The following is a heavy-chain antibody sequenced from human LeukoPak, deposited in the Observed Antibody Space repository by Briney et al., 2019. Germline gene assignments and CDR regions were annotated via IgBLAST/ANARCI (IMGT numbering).Heavy chain of an antibody. Sequence: GGSLRLSCAASGFRFDDYGMSWVRLAPGRGLEWISGITWNSEKTAYAEAVKGRFTISRDNAKNSLYLQMNSLSAEDTALYYCARDWRSGYSIDDWGQGTLVTVSS. V-gene: IGHV3-20*04. J-gene: IGHJ4*02. CDR2: ITWNSEKT. CDR1: GFRFDDYG. CDR3: ARDWRSGYSIDD. D-gene: IGHD6-19*01.